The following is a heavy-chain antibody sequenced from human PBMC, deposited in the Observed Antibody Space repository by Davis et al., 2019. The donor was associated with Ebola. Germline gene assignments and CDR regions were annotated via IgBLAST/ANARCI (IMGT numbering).Heavy chain of an antibody. Sequence: GGSLRLSCEASGFTFSTFGMSWVRQAPGKGLEWVSVISASGTYTFYADIAKGRFIISRDNSKNSLFLQMNGLRADDTAVYYCANIGSSTSKGPTDYWGQGTLVTVSS. V-gene: IGHV3-23*01. CDR1: GFTFSTFG. J-gene: IGHJ4*02. D-gene: IGHD4-11*01. CDR2: ISASGTYT. CDR3: ANIGSSTSKGPTDY.